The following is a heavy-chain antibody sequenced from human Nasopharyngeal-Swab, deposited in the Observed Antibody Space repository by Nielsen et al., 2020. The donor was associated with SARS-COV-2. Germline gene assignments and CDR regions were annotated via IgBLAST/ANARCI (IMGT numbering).Heavy chain of an antibody. Sequence: SETLSLTCTVSGGSISSGSYYWSWIRQPAGKGLEWIGRIYTSGSTNYNPSLKSRVTISVDTSKNQFSLKLSSVTAADTAVYYCARTRMKTYCGGDCYSTDFDLWGHGTLVTVSS. D-gene: IGHD2-21*01. V-gene: IGHV4-61*02. CDR2: IYTSGST. J-gene: IGHJ2*01. CDR1: GGSISSGSYY. CDR3: ARTRMKTYCGGDCYSTDFDL.